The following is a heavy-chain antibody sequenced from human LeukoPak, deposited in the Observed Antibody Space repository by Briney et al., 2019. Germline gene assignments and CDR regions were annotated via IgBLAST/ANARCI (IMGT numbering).Heavy chain of an antibody. V-gene: IGHV1-69*13. J-gene: IGHJ5*02. D-gene: IGHD6-19*01. CDR2: IIPIFGTA. Sequence: SVKVSCKASGGTFSSYAISWVRQAPGQGLGWMGGIIPIFGTANYAQKFQGRVTITADESTSTAYMELSSLRSEDTAVYYCATDLYSGWYRWFDPWGQGTLVTVSS. CDR3: ATDLYSGWYRWFDP. CDR1: GGTFSSYA.